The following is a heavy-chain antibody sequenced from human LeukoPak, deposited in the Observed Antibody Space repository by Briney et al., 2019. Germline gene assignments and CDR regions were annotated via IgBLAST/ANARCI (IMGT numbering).Heavy chain of an antibody. J-gene: IGHJ4*02. V-gene: IGHV4-39*01. CDR3: TRRRGGTSSRDY. CDR2: VQYSGST. CDR1: GGSISSGDYY. D-gene: IGHD6-13*01. Sequence: SETLSLTCTVSGGSISSGDYYWAWIRQPPGQGLEWIGNVQYSGSTYYNPSLKSRVTISLDTSKNQFSLRLSSVTAADTSMYYCTRRRGGTSSRDYWGQGTLVTISS.